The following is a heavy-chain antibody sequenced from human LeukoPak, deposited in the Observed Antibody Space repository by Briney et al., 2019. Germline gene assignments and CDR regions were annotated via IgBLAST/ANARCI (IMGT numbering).Heavy chain of an antibody. Sequence: SETLSLTCTVSGYSISSGYYWGWIRQPPGKGLEWIGSIYHSGSTYYNPSLKSRVTISVDTSKNQFSLKLSSVTAADTAVYYCARVSYSSSWYGPDFDPWGQGTPVTVSS. V-gene: IGHV4-38-2*02. CDR1: GYSISSGYY. D-gene: IGHD6-13*01. CDR2: IYHSGST. J-gene: IGHJ5*02. CDR3: ARVSYSSSWYGPDFDP.